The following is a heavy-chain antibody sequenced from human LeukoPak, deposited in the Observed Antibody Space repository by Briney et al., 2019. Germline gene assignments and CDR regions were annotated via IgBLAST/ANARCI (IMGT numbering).Heavy chain of an antibody. Sequence: SETLSLTCTVSGGSISSSSYYWGWIRQPPGKGLEWIGSIYYNGSTYYNPSLKSRVTISVDTSKNQFSLKLSSVTAADTAVYYCANMYYGDYREITVYFQHWGQGTLVTVSS. CDR3: ANMYYGDYREITVYFQH. CDR1: GGSISSSSYY. J-gene: IGHJ1*01. CDR2: IYYNGST. D-gene: IGHD4-17*01. V-gene: IGHV4-39*07.